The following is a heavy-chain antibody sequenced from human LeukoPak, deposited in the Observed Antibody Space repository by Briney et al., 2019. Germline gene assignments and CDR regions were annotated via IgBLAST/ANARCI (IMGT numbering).Heavy chain of an antibody. Sequence: GGSLRLSCAASGFTFSSYAMRWVRQAPGKGLEYVSAISSNGGSTYYANSVKGRFTISRDNSKNTLYLQMGSLRAEDMAVYYCARGPYYYDSSGYYVIGDYWGQGTLVTVSS. D-gene: IGHD3-22*01. CDR1: GFTFSSYA. CDR3: ARGPYYYDSSGYYVIGDY. V-gene: IGHV3-64*01. J-gene: IGHJ4*02. CDR2: ISSNGGST.